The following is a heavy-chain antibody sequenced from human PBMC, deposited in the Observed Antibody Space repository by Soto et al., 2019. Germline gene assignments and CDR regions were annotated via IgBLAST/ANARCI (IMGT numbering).Heavy chain of an antibody. CDR3: ASDIVVKKYYYYGMNV. CDR2: IIPIFGTA. Sequence: GSSVKVSCKASGGTFISYAISWVRQAPGQGLEWMGGIIPIFGTANYAQKFQGRVTITADKSTSTAYMELRSLRSEDTAVYYCASDIVVKKYYYYGMNVWGQGTTVTVSS. J-gene: IGHJ6*02. CDR1: GGTFISYA. D-gene: IGHD2-15*01. V-gene: IGHV1-69*06.